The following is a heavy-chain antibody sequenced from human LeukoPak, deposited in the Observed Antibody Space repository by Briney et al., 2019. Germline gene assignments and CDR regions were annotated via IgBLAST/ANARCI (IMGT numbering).Heavy chain of an antibody. CDR2: IFYSGGT. CDR1: GGSINTPNYY. V-gene: IGHV4-39*07. Sequence: SETLSLTCTVSGGSINTPNYYWGWIRQTPGKGLEWIGNIFYSGGTYYSPSLTSRVTISLDTSRNQFSLKLNSVTAADTAVYYCASGPRWNHIYYYYMDVWGKGTTVTVSS. J-gene: IGHJ6*03. D-gene: IGHD1-14*01. CDR3: ASGPRWNHIYYYYMDV.